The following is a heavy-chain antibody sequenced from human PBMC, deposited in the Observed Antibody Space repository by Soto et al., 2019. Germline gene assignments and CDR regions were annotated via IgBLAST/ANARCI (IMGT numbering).Heavy chain of an antibody. CDR1: GFTFSSYG. CDR3: AKDLGRLGYCSSTSCYNYYYYYGMDV. V-gene: IGHV3-30*18. J-gene: IGHJ6*02. Sequence: GGSLRLSCAASGFTFSSYGMHWVRQAPGKGLEWVAVISYDGSNKYYADSVKGRFTISRDNSKNTLYLQMNSLGAEDTAVYYCAKDLGRLGYCSSTSCYNYYYYYGMDVWGQGTTVTVSS. CDR2: ISYDGSNK. D-gene: IGHD2-2*01.